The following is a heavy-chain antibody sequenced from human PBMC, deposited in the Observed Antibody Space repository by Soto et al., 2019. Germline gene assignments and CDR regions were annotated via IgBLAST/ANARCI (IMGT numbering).Heavy chain of an antibody. V-gene: IGHV1-69*13. CDR2: IIPIFGTS. Sequence: ASVNVSCKASGGTFSSYAISWVRQAPGEGLEWMGGIIPIFGTSNYAQKFQGRVTITADESTSTAYMELSSLRSEDTAVYYCARERQPVDFWSGSPTGPYYGMDVWGQGPKVTSPQ. J-gene: IGHJ6*01. CDR3: ARERQPVDFWSGSPTGPYYGMDV. D-gene: IGHD3-3*01. CDR1: GGTFSSYA.